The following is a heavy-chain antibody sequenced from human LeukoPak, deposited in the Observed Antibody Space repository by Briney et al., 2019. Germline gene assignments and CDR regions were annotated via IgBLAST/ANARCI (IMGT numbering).Heavy chain of an antibody. D-gene: IGHD2-2*01. V-gene: IGHV3-48*02. J-gene: IGHJ5*02. CDR1: GFTFSNYN. Sequence: GGSLRLSCAPSGFTFSNYNMNWVRQAPGKGLEWVSYISSSSSSEYYTDSVKGRFTISRDNAKNSLYLQMNSLRDEDTAVYYCARADVVPFAPSQKNWFDPWGQGTLVTVSS. CDR2: ISSSSSSE. CDR3: ARADVVPFAPSQKNWFDP.